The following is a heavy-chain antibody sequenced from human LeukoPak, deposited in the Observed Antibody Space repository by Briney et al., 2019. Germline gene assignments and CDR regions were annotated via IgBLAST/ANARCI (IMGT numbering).Heavy chain of an antibody. CDR1: GFTFSSYA. D-gene: IGHD3-10*01. Sequence: PGGSLRLSCAASGFTFSSYAMSWVRQAPGKGLEWVSAISGSGGSTYYADSVKGRFTISRDNSKDTLYLQMNSLRAEDTAVYYCAKDPLGGSGSYHFDYWGQGTLVTVSS. CDR3: AKDPLGGSGSYHFDY. V-gene: IGHV3-23*01. CDR2: ISGSGGST. J-gene: IGHJ4*02.